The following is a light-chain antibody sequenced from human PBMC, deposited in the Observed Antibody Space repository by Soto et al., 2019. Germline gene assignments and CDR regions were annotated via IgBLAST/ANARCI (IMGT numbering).Light chain of an antibody. V-gene: IGLV2-14*01. CDR1: MRDVGAYNL. Sequence: QSALTQPASVSGSAVQSITISCSGTMRDVGAYNLVSWYQQHPVTAPKLIIYEVSNRPSGISSRCSGSRSGNTASLTISGLQPEDEGDDYCSAYTARSTLLFGGGTKLT. J-gene: IGLJ3*02. CDR3: SAYTARSTLL. CDR2: EVS.